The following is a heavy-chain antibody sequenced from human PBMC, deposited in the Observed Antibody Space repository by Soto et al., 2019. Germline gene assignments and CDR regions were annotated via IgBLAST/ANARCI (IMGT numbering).Heavy chain of an antibody. J-gene: IGHJ6*02. CDR1: GFTVSVNY. D-gene: IGHD3-10*01. CDR2: VDSRGST. Sequence: EVQLLETGGGLIQPGGSLRLSCAASGFTVSVNYMNWVRQAPGKGLEWVSLVDSRGSTYYADSVKGRFTISRDNSKNTLYLQINSLRVEDTAVYYCARDQFYGSASSNYIYQYYYGMDVWGQGTTVTVSS. CDR3: ARDQFYGSASSNYIYQYYYGMDV. V-gene: IGHV3-53*02.